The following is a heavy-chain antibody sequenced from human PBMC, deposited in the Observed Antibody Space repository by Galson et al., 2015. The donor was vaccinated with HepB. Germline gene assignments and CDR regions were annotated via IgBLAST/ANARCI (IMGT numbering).Heavy chain of an antibody. D-gene: IGHD3-10*01. CDR2: IYSGGST. CDR3: ARGAGPGSYYHPIDY. J-gene: IGHJ4*02. CDR1: GFTVSNNY. V-gene: IGHV3-66*01. Sequence: SLRLSCAASGFTVSNNYMSWVRQAPGKGLEWVSVIYSGGSTYYADSVKGRFAISRDNSKNTLHLQMNNLRAEDTAVYYCARGAGPGSYYHPIDYWGQGTLVTVSS.